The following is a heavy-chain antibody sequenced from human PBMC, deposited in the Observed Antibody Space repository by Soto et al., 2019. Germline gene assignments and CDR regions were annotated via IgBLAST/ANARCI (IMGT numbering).Heavy chain of an antibody. J-gene: IGHJ4*02. D-gene: IGHD6-6*01. CDR1: GFTFSSYG. V-gene: IGHV3-30*18. CDR2: ISYDGSNK. CDR3: AKAEQLVPFDY. Sequence: PGGSLRLSCAASGFTFSSYGMHWVRQAPGKGLEWVAVISYDGSNKYYADSVKGRFTISRDNSKNTLYLQMNSLRAEDTAVYYCAKAEQLVPFDYWGQGTLVTVSS.